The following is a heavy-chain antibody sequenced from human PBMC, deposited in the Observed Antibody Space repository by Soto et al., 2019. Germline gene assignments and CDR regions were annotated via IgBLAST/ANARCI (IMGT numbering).Heavy chain of an antibody. CDR2: ISVSGGST. J-gene: IGHJ4*02. Sequence: RGSLRLSCAASGFTFSDYAMIWVRQAPGKGLEWVSGISVSGGSTYYADSVKGRFTISRDNSKNTLYVQMNSLRVDDTAVYYCAKDAGSVCSGGSCYFQALDSWGQGTLVTVSS. CDR1: GFTFSDYA. CDR3: AKDAGSVCSGGSCYFQALDS. V-gene: IGHV3-23*01. D-gene: IGHD2-15*01.